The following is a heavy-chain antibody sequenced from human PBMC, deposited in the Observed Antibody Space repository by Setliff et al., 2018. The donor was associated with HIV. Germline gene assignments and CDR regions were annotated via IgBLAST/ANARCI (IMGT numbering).Heavy chain of an antibody. D-gene: IGHD2-21*02. J-gene: IGHJ4*02. CDR2: IYYRGSS. CDR3: ARLSGDYYYFDY. V-gene: IGHV4-39*07. CDR1: GGSISSSSYY. Sequence: SETLSLTCTVSGGSISSSSYYWGWIRQPPGKGLEWIGSIYYRGSSNYNPSLKSRVTISLDTSKNQFSLKLTSVTAADTAVYYCARLSGDYYYFDYWGQGTLVTVSS.